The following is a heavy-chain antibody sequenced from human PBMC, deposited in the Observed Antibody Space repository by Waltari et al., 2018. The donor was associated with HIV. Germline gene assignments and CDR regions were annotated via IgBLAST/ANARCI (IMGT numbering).Heavy chain of an antibody. V-gene: IGHV4-34*01. CDR2: INHYSVA. D-gene: IGHD4-17*01. Sequence: QVQLQQWGSGLLKPSETLSRTCAVYGGSFSGYYWSWIRQPPGKGLAWIGEINHYSVAKSNPSLKTRGIISVDPSKNQFSMKVDSGPASETPLYYCARGPRPSTVNAPGWYFDLWGRGTLVIVSS. CDR3: ARGPRPSTVNAPGWYFDL. J-gene: IGHJ2*01. CDR1: GGSFSGYY.